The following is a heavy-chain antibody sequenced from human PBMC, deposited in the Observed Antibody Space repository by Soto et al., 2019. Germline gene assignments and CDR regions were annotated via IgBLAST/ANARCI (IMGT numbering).Heavy chain of an antibody. CDR1: GGSISSSSYY. CDR2: IYYSGST. Sequence: SETLSLTCTVSGGSISSSSYYWGWIRQPPGKGLEWIGSIYYSGSTYYNPSLKSRVTISVDTSKNQFSLKLSPVTAADTAVYYCARARITMIVVVANPGAFDIWGQGTMVTVSS. CDR3: ARARITMIVVVANPGAFDI. J-gene: IGHJ3*02. V-gene: IGHV4-39*01. D-gene: IGHD3-22*01.